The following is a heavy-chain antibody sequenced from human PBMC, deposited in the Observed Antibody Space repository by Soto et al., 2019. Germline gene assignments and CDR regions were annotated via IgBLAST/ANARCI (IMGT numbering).Heavy chain of an antibody. J-gene: IGHJ4*02. CDR3: ARDHLWAFDY. CDR2: ISNIESPI. V-gene: IGHV3-48*01. Sequence: EVQLVESGGGLVQPGGSLRLSCAASGFTFSSYTRNWVRRAPGKGLEWISYISNIESPISYAASVKGRFTISRDNTKDSLYLQMNSLRVEDTAVYYCARDHLWAFDYWAQGILVTVSS. D-gene: IGHD2-21*01. CDR1: GFTFSSYT.